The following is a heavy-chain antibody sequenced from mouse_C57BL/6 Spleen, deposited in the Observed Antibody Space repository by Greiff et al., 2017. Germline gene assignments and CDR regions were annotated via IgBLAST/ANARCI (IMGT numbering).Heavy chain of an antibody. CDR2: ISDGGSYT. J-gene: IGHJ2*01. Sequence: EVQVVESGGGLVKPGGSLKLSCAASGFTFSSYAMSWVRQTPEKRLEWVATISDGGSYTYYPDNVKGRFTISRDNAKNNLYLHMSHLKSEDTAMYYCARSLGRDYFDYWGQGTTLTVSS. V-gene: IGHV5-4*01. D-gene: IGHD4-1*01. CDR3: ARSLGRDYFDY. CDR1: GFTFSSYA.